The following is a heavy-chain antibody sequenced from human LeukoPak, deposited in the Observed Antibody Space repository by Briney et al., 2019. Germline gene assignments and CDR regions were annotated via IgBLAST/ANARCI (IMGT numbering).Heavy chain of an antibody. J-gene: IGHJ6*02. CDR2: IYYSGST. V-gene: IGHV4-59*01. Sequence: SETLSLTCSVSGGSISSDYWSWIRQPPGKGLEWIGYIYYSGSTNYNPSLKSRVTISVDTSKNQFSLNLSSVTAADTAVYYCARDRGYGMDVWGQGTTVTVSS. CDR3: ARDRGYGMDV. CDR1: GGSISSDY.